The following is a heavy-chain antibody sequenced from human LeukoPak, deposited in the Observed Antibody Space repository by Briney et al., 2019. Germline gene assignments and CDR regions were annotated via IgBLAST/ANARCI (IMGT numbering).Heavy chain of an antibody. V-gene: IGHV1-46*03. CDR3: AGRGLQLHLDY. CDR2: IDPSGDSV. J-gene: IGHJ4*02. D-gene: IGHD1-7*01. Sequence: PRASVKVSCKTSGYTFTNYYIHWLRQAPGQGLEWMGVIDPSGDSVSYAQKFQGRVTMTRDMSTSTVYMELSTLRSEDTAVYFCAGRGLQLHLDYWGQGTLVTVSS. CDR1: GYTFTNYY.